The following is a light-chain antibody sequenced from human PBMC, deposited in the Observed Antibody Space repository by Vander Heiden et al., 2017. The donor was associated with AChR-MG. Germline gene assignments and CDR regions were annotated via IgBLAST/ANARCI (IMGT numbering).Light chain of an antibody. V-gene: IGKV1-NL1*01. CDR2: GAS. CDR3: QQYYSSPRT. Sequence: DIQMTQSPSSLSASVGDGVTIACRASQGISNSLAWYQQKPGKAPKLLIYGASKLESGVPSRFSGSGVGSGYTLTISSLQPEDFATYYCQQYYSSPRTFGQGTKVEIK. CDR1: QGISNS. J-gene: IGKJ1*01.